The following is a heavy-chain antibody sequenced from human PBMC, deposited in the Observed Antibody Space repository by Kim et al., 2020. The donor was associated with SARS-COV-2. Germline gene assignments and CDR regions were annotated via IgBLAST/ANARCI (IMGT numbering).Heavy chain of an antibody. V-gene: IGHV4-30-2*04. J-gene: IGHJ4*02. D-gene: IGHD6-19*01. CDR3: VRVSVATRDFDS. Sequence: YHHPPLKSRLTISLDTSKKQFSLRLASVTAADTAVYYCVRVSVATRDFDSWGQGTLVTVSS.